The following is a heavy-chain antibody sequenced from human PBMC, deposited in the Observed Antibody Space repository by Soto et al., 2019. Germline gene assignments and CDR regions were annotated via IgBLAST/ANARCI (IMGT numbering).Heavy chain of an antibody. V-gene: IGHV4-39*01. Sequence: QLQLQESGPGLVKPSETLSLTCTVSRGSISSGTYYWGWIRQPPGKGLEWIGSIYYSGNTYYNPSLKRRVTISVDTSKNQFSLKLSSVTAADTAVYYCARHPPGLLLKGYVDYWGQGTLVTVSS. CDR2: IYYSGNT. J-gene: IGHJ4*02. D-gene: IGHD3-10*01. CDR1: RGSISSGTYY. CDR3: ARHPPGLLLKGYVDY.